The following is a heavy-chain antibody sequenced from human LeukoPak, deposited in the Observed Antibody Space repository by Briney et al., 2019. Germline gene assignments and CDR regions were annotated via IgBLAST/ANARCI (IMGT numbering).Heavy chain of an antibody. D-gene: IGHD4-23*01. Sequence: GGSLRLSCAASGFTFSTYWMTWVRQAPGKGLEWVGNIRQDGGDKQYVDSVKGRFTISRDNSKNTLYLQMNSLRAEDTAVYYCAKAGDGGVYYYYYMDVWGKGTTVTVSS. V-gene: IGHV3-7*01. CDR2: IRQDGGDK. CDR1: GFTFSTYW. CDR3: AKAGDGGVYYYYYMDV. J-gene: IGHJ6*03.